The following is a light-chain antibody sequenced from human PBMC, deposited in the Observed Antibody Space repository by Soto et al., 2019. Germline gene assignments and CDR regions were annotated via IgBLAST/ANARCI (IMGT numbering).Light chain of an antibody. CDR3: CSYAGSSSVV. J-gene: IGLJ2*01. V-gene: IGLV2-23*01. Sequence: QSALIQPASVSRSPGQSITISCTGTSSDVGSYNLVSWYQQHPGKAPKLMIYEGSKRPSGVSNRFSGSKSGNTASLTISGLQAEDEADYYCCSYAGSSSVVFGGGTKLTVL. CDR1: SSDVGSYNL. CDR2: EGS.